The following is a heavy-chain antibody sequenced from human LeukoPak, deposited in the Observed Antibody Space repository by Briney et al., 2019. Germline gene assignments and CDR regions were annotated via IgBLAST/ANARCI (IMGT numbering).Heavy chain of an antibody. CDR3: AGGPYYYESSGYFPFDY. CDR2: IIPIFGTP. Sequence: SVKVSCKASGGTFSRYAISWVRQAPGQGLEWMGRIIPIFGTPHYAQKFQGRVTITADKSTSTAYMELSSLRFQDTAVYYCAGGPYYYESSGYFPFDYWGQGTLVTVSS. V-gene: IGHV1-69*06. D-gene: IGHD3-22*01. CDR1: GGTFSRYA. J-gene: IGHJ4*02.